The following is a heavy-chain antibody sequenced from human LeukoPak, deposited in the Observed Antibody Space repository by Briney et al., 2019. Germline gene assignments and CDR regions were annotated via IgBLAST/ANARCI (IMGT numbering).Heavy chain of an antibody. V-gene: IGHV3-23*01. Sequence: GGSLRLSCAASGLTFRSYAVTWVRQTPGKGLEWISSITGSGTGTQYADSVKGRFTISRDNSKNTVYLQMNSLRVEDTALYYCSKDPNGDYVGAFDAWGQGTMVTVSS. CDR1: GLTFRSYA. D-gene: IGHD4-17*01. CDR2: ITGSGTGT. CDR3: SKDPNGDYVGAFDA. J-gene: IGHJ3*01.